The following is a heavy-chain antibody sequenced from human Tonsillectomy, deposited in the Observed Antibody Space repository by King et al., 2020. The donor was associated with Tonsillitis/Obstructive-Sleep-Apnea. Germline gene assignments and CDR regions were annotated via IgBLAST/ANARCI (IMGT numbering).Heavy chain of an antibody. CDR3: AXGPXTAVDXYYYGXDV. D-gene: IGHD6-19*01. CDR1: GFTFSTYA. Sequence: VQLLESGGGLVQPGGSLRLSCAASGFTFSTYAMNWVRQAPGKGLEWVSVISGSGGSTYYADSVKGRFTISRDNSKNTLFLQMNSLRAEDTAIYYCAXGPXTAVDXYYYGXDVWXXGTTVTVXS. V-gene: IGHV3-23*01. CDR2: ISGSGGST. J-gene: IGHJ6*02.